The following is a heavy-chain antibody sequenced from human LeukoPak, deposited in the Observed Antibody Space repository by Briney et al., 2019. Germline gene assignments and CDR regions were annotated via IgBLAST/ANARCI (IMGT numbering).Heavy chain of an antibody. Sequence: ASVKVSCKVSGYTLTELSMHWVRQAPGKGLEWMGGFDPEDGETIYAQKFQGRVTMTRDTSTSTVYMELSSLRSEDTAVYYCASSGYSLDLFDYWGQGTLVTVSS. D-gene: IGHD3-22*01. CDR3: ASSGYSLDLFDY. J-gene: IGHJ4*02. CDR1: GYTLTELS. V-gene: IGHV1-24*01. CDR2: FDPEDGET.